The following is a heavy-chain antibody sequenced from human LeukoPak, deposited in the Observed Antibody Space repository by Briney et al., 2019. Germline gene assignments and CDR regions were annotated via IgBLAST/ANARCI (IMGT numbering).Heavy chain of an antibody. CDR2: MSPNSGNT. CDR1: GYTFTSYD. J-gene: IGHJ5*02. Sequence: ASVKVSCKASGYTFTSYDINWMRQATGQGLEWMGWMSPNSGNTGYAQKFQGRVTMTTDTSTSTAYMELRSLRSDDTAVYYCARDTEYSSSWYGDNWFDPWGQGTLVTVSS. CDR3: ARDTEYSSSWYGDNWFDP. V-gene: IGHV1-8*01. D-gene: IGHD6-13*01.